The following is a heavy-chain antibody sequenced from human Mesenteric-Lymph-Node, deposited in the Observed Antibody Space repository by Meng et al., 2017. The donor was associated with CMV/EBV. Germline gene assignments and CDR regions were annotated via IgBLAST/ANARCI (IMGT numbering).Heavy chain of an antibody. CDR1: GDSMSSFY. CDR3: ARSYSVSLLVDS. CDR2: IYSSGGT. Sequence: GSLRLSCTVSGDSMSSFYWTWIRQPPGRELEWIGSIYSSGGTKYNPSLKSRVTISLDTSKNQFSLRLRSVTAADTAMYYCARSYSVSLLVDSWGQGTLVTVSS. V-gene: IGHV4-59*01. J-gene: IGHJ4*02. D-gene: IGHD3-10*01.